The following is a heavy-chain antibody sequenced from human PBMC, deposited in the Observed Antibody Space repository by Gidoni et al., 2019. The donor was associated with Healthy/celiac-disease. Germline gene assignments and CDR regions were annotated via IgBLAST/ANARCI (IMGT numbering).Heavy chain of an antibody. CDR2: IIPIFGTA. CDR1: GGTFSSYA. J-gene: IGHJ4*02. V-gene: IGHV1-69*06. D-gene: IGHD5-18*01. CDR3: AREIGGYGYGGYDY. Sequence: QVQLVQSGAAVKKPRSSVKVSCKASGGTFSSYAISWVRQAPGQGLEWMGGIIPIFGTANYAQKFQGRVTITADKSTSTADMELSSLRSEDTAVYYCAREIGGYGYGGYDYWGQGTLVTVSS.